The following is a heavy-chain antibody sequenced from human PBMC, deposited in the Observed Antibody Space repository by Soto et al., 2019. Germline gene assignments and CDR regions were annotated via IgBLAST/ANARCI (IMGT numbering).Heavy chain of an antibody. Sequence: VGSLRLSCVASGIEFSSYAMSWVRQAPGKGLEWVSISSASGRSRYHADSVKGRFTISRDNSKNTLYLHMTNLRAEDTAVYYCAKDGNWLDVYFDVWGQGTPVTVSS. V-gene: IGHV3-23*01. CDR3: AKDGNWLDVYFDV. CDR1: GIEFSSYA. D-gene: IGHD6-19*01. J-gene: IGHJ4*02. CDR2: SSASGRSR.